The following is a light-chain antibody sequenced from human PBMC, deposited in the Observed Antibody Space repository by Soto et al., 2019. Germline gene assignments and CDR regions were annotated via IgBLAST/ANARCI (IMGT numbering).Light chain of an antibody. V-gene: IGLV3-21*04. CDR1: NIGDKR. CDR2: YDS. J-gene: IGLJ1*01. CDR3: QVWDIMTDNYV. Sequence: SYEQTQPPSVSVAPEKTTTITCGGNNIGDKRVHWYRQKPGQAPVLLISYDSDRPSGIPERFSGSNSGNTATLTISRVEAGDEADYYCQVWDIMTDNYVFGGGTKVTVL.